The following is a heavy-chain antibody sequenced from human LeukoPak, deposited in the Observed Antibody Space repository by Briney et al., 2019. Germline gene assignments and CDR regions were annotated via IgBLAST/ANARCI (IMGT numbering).Heavy chain of an antibody. Sequence: PGRSLRLSCAASGFTFSSCSFHWVRQAPGKGLEWVAVIWYDRPHKYYADSVKGRLTISRDNSKNTVYLQMNSLRAEDTAVYYCVKDRGDGYRGFDYWGQGTLVTVSS. J-gene: IGHJ4*02. D-gene: IGHD5-24*01. CDR1: GFTFSSCS. CDR3: VKDRGDGYRGFDY. V-gene: IGHV3-33*06. CDR2: IWYDRPHK.